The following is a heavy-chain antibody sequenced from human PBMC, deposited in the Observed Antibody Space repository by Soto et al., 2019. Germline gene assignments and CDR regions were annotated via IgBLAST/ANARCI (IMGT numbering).Heavy chain of an antibody. Sequence: PGGSLRLSCAASGFTFDDYGMSWVRQAPGKGLEWVSGINWNGGSTGYADSVKGRFTISRDNAKNSLYLQMNSLRAEDTALYYYARAPPSYYYGSGSYLFDYWGQGTLVTVSS. CDR3: ARAPPSYYYGSGSYLFDY. V-gene: IGHV3-20*04. CDR1: GFTFDDYG. CDR2: INWNGGST. D-gene: IGHD3-10*01. J-gene: IGHJ4*02.